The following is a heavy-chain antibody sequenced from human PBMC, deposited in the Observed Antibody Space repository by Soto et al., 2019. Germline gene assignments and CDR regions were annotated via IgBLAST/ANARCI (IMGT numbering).Heavy chain of an antibody. CDR2: TDGSVGST. V-gene: IGHV3-23*01. D-gene: IGHD3-10*01. Sequence: VQLLESGGGLVRPGGSLRLSCAASGFTFSTYAMSWVRQAPGKGLEWVSATDGSVGSTYYVESVKGRFTISRDNFKDTLYLQMNSLRVEDTALYFGAECEVVEHSRSYYHEPFFGMDVWGQATTVTVSS. CDR3: AECEVVEHSRSYYHEPFFGMDV. CDR1: GFTFSTYA. J-gene: IGHJ6*02.